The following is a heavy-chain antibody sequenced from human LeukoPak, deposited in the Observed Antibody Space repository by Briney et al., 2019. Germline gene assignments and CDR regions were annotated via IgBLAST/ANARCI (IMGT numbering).Heavy chain of an antibody. D-gene: IGHD6-13*01. CDR1: GYIFTNYW. J-gene: IGHJ4*02. V-gene: IGHV5-10-1*01. CDR3: VRQGTHIAAAGIDY. CDR2: IDPSDSYT. Sequence: GESLKISCKGSGYIFTNYWISWVRQMPGKGLEWMGRIDPSDSYTNYSPSFQGHVTISADTSIGTAYLQWSSLKVSDTAMYYCVRQGTHIAAAGIDYWGQGTLVTVSS.